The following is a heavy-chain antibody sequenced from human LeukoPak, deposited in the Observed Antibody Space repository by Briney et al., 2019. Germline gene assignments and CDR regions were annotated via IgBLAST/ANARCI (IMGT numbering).Heavy chain of an antibody. CDR2: IGITTTTI. J-gene: IGHJ4*02. D-gene: IGHD4-17*01. CDR3: ARGHYGLDY. V-gene: IGHV3-11*01. CDR1: GFTFSDHY. Sequence: GGSLRLSCAASGFTFSDHYMSWIRQAPGKGLEWVSYIGITTTTIFYADSVKGRFTISRDNAKNSLYLQMNTLRAEDTAVYYCARGHYGLDYWGQGTLVTVSS.